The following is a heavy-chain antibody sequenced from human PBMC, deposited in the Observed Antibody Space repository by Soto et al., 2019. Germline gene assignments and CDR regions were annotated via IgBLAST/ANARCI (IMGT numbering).Heavy chain of an antibody. CDR1: GFTFDDYA. V-gene: IGHV3-9*01. CDR3: AKAISASGYSYGPSGMDV. Sequence: EVQLVESGGGLVQPGRSLRLSCAASGFTFDDYAMHWVRQAPGKGLEWVSGISWNSGSIGYADSGQGRFTISSYKAKHSLYLQMNSLRAEDTALYYCAKAISASGYSYGPSGMDVWGQGTTVTVSS. J-gene: IGHJ6*02. D-gene: IGHD5-18*01. CDR2: ISWNSGSI.